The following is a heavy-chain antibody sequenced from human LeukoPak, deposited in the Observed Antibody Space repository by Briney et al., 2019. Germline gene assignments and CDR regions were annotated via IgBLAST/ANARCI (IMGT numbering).Heavy chain of an antibody. Sequence: GASVKVSCKASGYTFTSYYMHWVRQAPGQGLEWMGIINPSGGSTSYAQKFQGRVTMTRDMSTSTVYMELSSLRSEDTAVYYCARGTYNSWPPWYYYYIDVWGKGTTVTVSS. CDR2: INPSGGST. CDR1: GYTFTSYY. CDR3: ARGTYNSWPPWYYYYIDV. D-gene: IGHD6-13*01. V-gene: IGHV1-46*01. J-gene: IGHJ6*03.